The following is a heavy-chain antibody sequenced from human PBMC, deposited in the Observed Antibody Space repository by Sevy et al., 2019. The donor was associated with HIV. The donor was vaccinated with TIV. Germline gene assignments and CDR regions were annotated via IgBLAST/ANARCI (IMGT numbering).Heavy chain of an antibody. J-gene: IGHJ6*02. CDR3: AKRLVSWDGMDV. CDR2: ISSSSNYI. D-gene: IGHD1-20*01. V-gene: IGHV3-21*01. CDR1: EFTFSTYA. Sequence: GGSLRLSCAASEFTFSTYAMNWVRQAPGKGLEWVSFISSSSNYIYYADSVKGGFTISRDNAKNLLYLQMNSLRAEDTAVYYCAKRLVSWDGMDVWGQGTTVTVSS.